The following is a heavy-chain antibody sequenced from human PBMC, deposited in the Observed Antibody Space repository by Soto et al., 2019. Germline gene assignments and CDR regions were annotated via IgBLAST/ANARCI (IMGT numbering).Heavy chain of an antibody. CDR3: SRDRYYYDSSGYYPEAFDI. D-gene: IGHD3-22*01. Sequence: GGSLRLSCTASGFTFGDYAMSWVRQAPGKGLEWVGFISSKAYGGATEYAASVKGRFTISRDDSKSIAYLQMNSLKTEDTAVYYCSRDRYYYDSSGYYPEAFDIWGQGTMVTVSS. V-gene: IGHV3-49*04. J-gene: IGHJ3*02. CDR1: GFTFGDYA. CDR2: ISSKAYGGAT.